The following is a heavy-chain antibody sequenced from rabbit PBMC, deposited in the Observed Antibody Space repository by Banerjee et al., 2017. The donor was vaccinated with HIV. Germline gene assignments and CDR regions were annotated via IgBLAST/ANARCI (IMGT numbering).Heavy chain of an antibody. V-gene: IGHV1S45*01. J-gene: IGHJ4*01. Sequence: QEQLVEYGGDLVQPEGSLTLTCKASGFDLSNYYYMYWVRQAPGKGLEWIACIDAGSSDNIYYASWAKGRFTISKTSSTTVTLQMTSLTAADTATYFCARDGGSVSGYSFNLWGPGTLVTVS. CDR2: IDAGSSDNI. D-gene: IGHD1-1*01. CDR1: GFDLSNYYY. CDR3: ARDGGSVSGYSFNL.